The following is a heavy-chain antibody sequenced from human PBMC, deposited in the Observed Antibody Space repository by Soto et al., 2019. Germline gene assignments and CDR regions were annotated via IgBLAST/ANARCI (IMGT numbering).Heavy chain of an antibody. Sequence: ASVQVSCKASGYTFTSYGISCVRQAPGQGLEWMGWISAYNGNTNYAQKLQGRVTMTTDTSTSTAYMELRSLRSDDTAVYYCARSDSSSFAYPNWFDPWGQGTLVTVSS. CDR3: ARSDSSSFAYPNWFDP. CDR2: ISAYNGNT. CDR1: GYTFTSYG. V-gene: IGHV1-18*01. D-gene: IGHD6-6*01. J-gene: IGHJ5*02.